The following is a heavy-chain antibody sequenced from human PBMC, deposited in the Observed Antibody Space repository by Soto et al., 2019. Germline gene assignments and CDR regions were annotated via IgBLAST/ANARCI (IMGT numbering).Heavy chain of an antibody. D-gene: IGHD5-12*01. V-gene: IGHV4-4*02. J-gene: IGHJ6*02. CDR2: IYHSGST. CDR1: GGSISSSNW. CDR3: ARPARGYSGYDPDGNYYYHGMDV. Sequence: SETLSLTCVVSGGSISSSNWWSWVRQPPGKGLEWIGEIYHSGSTNYNPSLKSRVTISVDKSKNQFSLNLNSVTAADTAVYYCARPARGYSGYDPDGNYYYHGMDVWGQGTTVTVSS.